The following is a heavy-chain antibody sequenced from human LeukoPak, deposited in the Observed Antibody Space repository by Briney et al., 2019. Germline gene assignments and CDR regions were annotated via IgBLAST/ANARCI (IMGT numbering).Heavy chain of an antibody. V-gene: IGHV4-39*07. CDR2: IYYSGST. J-gene: IGHJ4*02. D-gene: IGHD5-12*01. CDR1: GGSISSSSYY. CDR3: ARDAVATIRYFDY. Sequence: PSETLSLTCTVSGGSISSSSYYWGWIRQPPGKGQEWIGSIYYSGSTYYNPSLKSRVTISVDTSKNQFSLKLSSVTAADTAVYYCARDAVATIRYFDYWGQGTLVTVSS.